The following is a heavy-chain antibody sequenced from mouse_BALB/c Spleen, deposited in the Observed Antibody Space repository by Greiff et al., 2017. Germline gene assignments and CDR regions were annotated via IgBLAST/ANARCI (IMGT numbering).Heavy chain of an antibody. V-gene: IGHV2-9*02. CDR3: AREYGNYVSLGHWFAY. Sequence: QVQLKESGPGLVAPSQSLSITCTVSGFSLTSYGVHWVRQPPGKGLEWLGVIWAGGSTNYNSALMSRLSISKDNSKSQVFLKMNSLQTDDTAMYYCAREYGNYVSLGHWFAYWGQGTLVTVSA. D-gene: IGHD2-10*02. J-gene: IGHJ3*01. CDR2: IWAGGST. CDR1: GFSLTSYG.